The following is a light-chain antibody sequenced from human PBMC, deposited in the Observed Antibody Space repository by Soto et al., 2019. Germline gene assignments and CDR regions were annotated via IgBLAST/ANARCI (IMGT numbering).Light chain of an antibody. CDR2: DVS. Sequence: PGERGTLSCRASESVTDYLAWYQQKPGQAPRLLVYDVSNRAAGIPTRFSGGGSGTDFTLTISSLEPEDFGVYYCQQRSNWPPVTFGGGTKVDIK. CDR3: QQRSNWPPVT. V-gene: IGKV3-11*01. J-gene: IGKJ4*01. CDR1: ESVTDY.